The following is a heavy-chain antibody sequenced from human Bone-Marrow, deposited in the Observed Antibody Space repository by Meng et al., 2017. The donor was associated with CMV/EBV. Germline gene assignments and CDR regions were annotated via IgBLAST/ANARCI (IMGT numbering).Heavy chain of an antibody. Sequence: SETLSLTCTVSGGSISSSSYYWGWIRQPPGKGLEWIGSIYYSGSTYYNPSLKSRVTISVDTSKNQFSLKLSSVTAADTAVYYCARALRPQASGLNAFDIWGQGTMVTVSS. CDR3: ARALRPQASGLNAFDI. CDR1: GGSISSSSYY. J-gene: IGHJ3*02. CDR2: IYYSGST. V-gene: IGHV4-39*07. D-gene: IGHD3-3*01.